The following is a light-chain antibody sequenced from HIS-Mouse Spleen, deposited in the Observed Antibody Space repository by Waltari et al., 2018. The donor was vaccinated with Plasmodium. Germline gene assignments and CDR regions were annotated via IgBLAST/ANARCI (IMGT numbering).Light chain of an antibody. CDR2: DAS. Sequence: DIQMTQSPSSLSASVGDRVTITCQVSQDISNYLNWYQQKPGKAPKLLIYDASNLETGVPSRFSGSGSGTDFTFTISSLQPEDIATYYCQQYDNLPPLFTFGPGTKVDIK. V-gene: IGKV1-33*01. J-gene: IGKJ3*01. CDR3: QQYDNLPPLFT. CDR1: QDISNY.